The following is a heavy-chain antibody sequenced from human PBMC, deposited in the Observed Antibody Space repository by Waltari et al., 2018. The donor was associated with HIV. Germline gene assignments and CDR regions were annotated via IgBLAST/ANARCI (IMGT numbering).Heavy chain of an antibody. V-gene: IGHV7-4-1*02. D-gene: IGHD3-10*01. Sequence: QVQLAQSGSELKEPGASVKISCKDSGYTFSHYAINWVRQAPGQKLEWMGWINTDTGNPRYAQGFTGRFVFSLDSSVTTTYLQISSLKADDTAVYYCATGIARGGEGDFDHWGQGTLVTVSS. CDR2: INTDTGNP. J-gene: IGHJ4*02. CDR1: GYTFSHYA. CDR3: ATGIARGGEGDFDH.